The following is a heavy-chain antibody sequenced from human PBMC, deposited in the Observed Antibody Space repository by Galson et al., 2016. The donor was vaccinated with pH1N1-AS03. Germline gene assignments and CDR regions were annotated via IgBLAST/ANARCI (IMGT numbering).Heavy chain of an antibody. Sequence: SLRLSCAASGFTFSAYAMHWVRQAPGKGLDWVAFIAYDGSVKYYADSVTGRFTISRDNSKKTLYLQMNGLHQGPIGLPPGTLLQEHLWG. V-gene: IGHV3-30*04. J-gene: IGHJ6*01. CDR1: GFTFSAYA. CDR2: IAYDGSVK. CDR3: TLLQEHL.